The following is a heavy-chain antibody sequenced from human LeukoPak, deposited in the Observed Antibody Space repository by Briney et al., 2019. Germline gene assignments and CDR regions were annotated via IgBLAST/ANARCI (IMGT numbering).Heavy chain of an antibody. CDR3: AKHAVQYSTTPPLGY. J-gene: IGHJ4*02. CDR2: ISGSGGST. V-gene: IGHV3-23*01. Sequence: GGSLRPSCAASGFTFSSYAMSWVRQAPGKGLEWVSAISGSGGSTYYADSVKGRFTISRDNSKNTLYLQMNSLRAEDTAVYYCAKHAVQYSTTPPLGYWGQGTLVTVSS. CDR1: GFTFSSYA. D-gene: IGHD6-6*01.